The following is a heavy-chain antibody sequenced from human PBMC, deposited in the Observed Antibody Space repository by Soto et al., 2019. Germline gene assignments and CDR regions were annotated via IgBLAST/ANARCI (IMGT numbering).Heavy chain of an antibody. J-gene: IGHJ4*02. CDR1: GFTFSSYC. CDR3: AKSYPSYYYDSSGYQDY. Sequence: GGSLRLSCAASGFTFSSYCMHWVRQAPGKGLEWVAGISYDGSNKYYADSVKGRFTISRDNSKNTLYLQMNSLRAEDTAVYYCAKSYPSYYYDSSGYQDYWGQGTLVTVSS. D-gene: IGHD3-22*01. CDR2: ISYDGSNK. V-gene: IGHV3-30*18.